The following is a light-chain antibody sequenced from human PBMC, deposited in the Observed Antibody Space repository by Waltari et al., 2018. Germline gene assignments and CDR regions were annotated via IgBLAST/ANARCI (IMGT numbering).Light chain of an antibody. J-gene: IGKJ2*01. CDR3: QQANSFPYT. CDR2: GAT. Sequence: DIPMTQSPSSVSASVGDRVTITCRASQGLRSYLAWYQQKQGKAPKVLIYGATTLQSVVPSRFSGSGYGTDFTLTINSLQPEDSATYYCQQANSFPYTFGQGTKLEIK. V-gene: IGKV1-12*01. CDR1: QGLRSY.